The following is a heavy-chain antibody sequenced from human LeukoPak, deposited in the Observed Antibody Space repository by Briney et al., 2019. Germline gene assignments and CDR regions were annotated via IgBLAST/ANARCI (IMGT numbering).Heavy chain of an antibody. CDR3: ARGYCSSTSCSHIDY. J-gene: IGHJ4*02. D-gene: IGHD2-2*01. CDR2: ICSGGST. V-gene: IGHV3-66*01. CDR1: GFTVSSNY. Sequence: GGSLRLSCAASGFTVSSNYMSWVRQAPGKGLEWVSVICSGGSTYYADSVKGRFTISRDNSKNTLYLQMNSLRAEDTAVYYCARGYCSSTSCSHIDYWGQGTLVTVSS.